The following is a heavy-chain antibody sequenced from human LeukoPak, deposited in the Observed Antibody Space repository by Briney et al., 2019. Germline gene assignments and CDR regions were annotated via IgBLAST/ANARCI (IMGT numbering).Heavy chain of an antibody. CDR1: GFSLSTNGMR. J-gene: IGHJ4*02. CDR2: IDWDDDK. CDR3: AWMGYYNSSAYYYGD. V-gene: IGHV2-70*04. Sequence: ESGPTLVNPTQTLTLTCTFSGFSLSTNGMRVSWIREPPWKALEWLARIDWDDDKFYSTSLKTRLTIAKDTSKNKVALTMTNMDPVDTATYYCAWMGYYNSSAYYYGDWGQGTLVTVSS. D-gene: IGHD3-22*01.